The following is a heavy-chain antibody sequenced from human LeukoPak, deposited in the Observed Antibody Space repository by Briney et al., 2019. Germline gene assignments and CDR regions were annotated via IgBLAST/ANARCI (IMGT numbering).Heavy chain of an antibody. CDR1: GGSISSGGYS. CDR2: IYHSGST. V-gene: IGHV4-30-2*01. J-gene: IGHJ3*02. CDR3: ARVQHIVVVTASHAFDI. D-gene: IGHD2-21*02. Sequence: SQTLSLTCAVSGGSISSGGYSWSWIRQPPGKGLEWIGYIYHSGSTHYNPSLKSRVTISVDRSKNQFSLKLSSVTAADTAVYYCARVQHIVVVTASHAFDIWGQGTMVTVSS.